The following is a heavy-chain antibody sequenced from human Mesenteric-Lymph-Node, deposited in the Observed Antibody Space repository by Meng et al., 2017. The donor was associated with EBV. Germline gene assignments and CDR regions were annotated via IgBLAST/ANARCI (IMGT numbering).Heavy chain of an antibody. CDR2: IYHSGSA. Sequence: QGQLQESGPGLVKPSETLSLTCALSGDSINNNRWWSWVRQPPGRGLEWIGEIYHSGSANYNPSLRSRVTMSVDKSKNQFSLKLTSVTAADTAVYYCAKVDGSGRTNWFDPWGQGTLVTVSS. J-gene: IGHJ5*02. V-gene: IGHV4-4*02. D-gene: IGHD3-10*01. CDR1: GDSINNNRW. CDR3: AKVDGSGRTNWFDP.